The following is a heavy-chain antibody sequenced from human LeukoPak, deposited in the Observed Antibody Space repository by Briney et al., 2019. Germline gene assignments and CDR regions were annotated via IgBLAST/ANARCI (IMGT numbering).Heavy chain of an antibody. V-gene: IGHV1-18*01. J-gene: IGHJ5*02. CDR2: ISAYNGNT. CDR1: GYTFTSYG. D-gene: IGHD2-2*01. Sequence: ASVKVSCKASGYTFTSYGISWVRQAPGQGLEWMGWISAYNGNTNYAQKLQGRVTMTTDTSTSTAYMELRSLRSDDTAAYYCARDNIVVVPAAIAVRIPWFDPWGQGTLVTVSS. CDR3: ARDNIVVVPAAIAVRIPWFDP.